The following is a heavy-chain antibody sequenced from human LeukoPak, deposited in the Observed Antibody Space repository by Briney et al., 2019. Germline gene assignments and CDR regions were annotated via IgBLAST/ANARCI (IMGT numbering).Heavy chain of an antibody. CDR3: ARGSPRDYYDSSGYSFNYFDY. D-gene: IGHD3-22*01. CDR2: ISAYNGNT. CDR1: GFTFTDYG. Sequence: GASVKVSCKASGFTFTDYGFNWVRQAPGQGLEWMGWISAYNGNTNYAQKFQGRVTMTTDTSTSTAYMDLRSLRSDDTAVYYCARGSPRDYYDSSGYSFNYFDYWGQGTLVTVSS. V-gene: IGHV1-18*01. J-gene: IGHJ4*02.